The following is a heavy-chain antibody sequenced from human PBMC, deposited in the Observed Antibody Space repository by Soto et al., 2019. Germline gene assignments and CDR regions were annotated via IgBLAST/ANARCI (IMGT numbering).Heavy chain of an antibody. CDR3: ARDLLPGYYDSSGYYYSDAFDI. Sequence: GGSLRLSCAASGFTFSSYAMHWVRQAPGKGLEWVAVISYDGSNKYYADSVKGRFTISRDNSKNTLYLQMNSLRAEDTAVYYCARDLLPGYYDSSGYYYSDAFDIWGQGTMVTVSS. CDR2: ISYDGSNK. CDR1: GFTFSSYA. J-gene: IGHJ3*02. V-gene: IGHV3-30-3*01. D-gene: IGHD3-22*01.